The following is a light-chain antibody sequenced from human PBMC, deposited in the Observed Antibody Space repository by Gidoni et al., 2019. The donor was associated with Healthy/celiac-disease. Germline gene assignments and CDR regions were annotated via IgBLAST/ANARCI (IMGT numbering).Light chain of an antibody. V-gene: IGKV1-33*01. CDR2: DAS. J-gene: IGKJ5*01. CDR1: QDISNY. CDR3: QQYDNLPIT. Sequence: DIQMTQSPSSLSASVGDRVTITCQASQDISNYLNWYQQKPGKAPKLLIYDASNLETGVPSRFSGSGSGTDFTFTISSLQPEDIATYYCQQYDNLPITFGQXTRLEIK.